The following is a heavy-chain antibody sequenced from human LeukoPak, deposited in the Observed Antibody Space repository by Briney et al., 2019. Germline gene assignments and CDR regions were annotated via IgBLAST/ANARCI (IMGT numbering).Heavy chain of an antibody. D-gene: IGHD3-22*01. CDR1: GGSISSGGYY. CDR3: ARASYYYDSSARFDP. CDR2: IYHSGST. V-gene: IGHV4-30-2*01. Sequence: SQTLSLTCTVSGGSISSGGYYWSWIRQPPGKGLEWNGYIYHSGSTYYNPSLKSRVTISVDRSKNQFSLKLSSVTAADTAVYYCARASYYYDSSARFDPWGQGTLVTVSS. J-gene: IGHJ5*02.